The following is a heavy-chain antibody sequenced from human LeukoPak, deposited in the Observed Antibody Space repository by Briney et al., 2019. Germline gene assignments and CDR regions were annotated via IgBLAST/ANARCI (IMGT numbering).Heavy chain of an antibody. CDR1: GGSISSYY. J-gene: IGHJ4*02. D-gene: IGHD2-2*01. CDR2: IYYSGST. CDR3: ARLPAPIYYFDY. V-gene: IGHV4-59*08. Sequence: SETLSLTCTVSGGSISSYYWSWIRQPPGKGLEWIGYIYYSGSTNYNPSLKSRVTISVDTSKNQFSLKLSSVTAADTAVYYCARLPAPIYYFDYWGQGTLVTVSS.